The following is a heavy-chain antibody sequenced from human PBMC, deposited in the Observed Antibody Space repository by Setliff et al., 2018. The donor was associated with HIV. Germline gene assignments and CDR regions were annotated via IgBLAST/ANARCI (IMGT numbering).Heavy chain of an antibody. V-gene: IGHV3-7*01. CDR3: ARETMYDSRGYLSHYFDY. J-gene: IGHJ4*02. D-gene: IGHD3-22*01. Sequence: GGSLRLSCAASGFTFSDYWINWVRQAPGKGLEWVANINQDGSVEGYVDSVKGRFTISRDNSKNTLYLQMNSLRVEDTAVYYCARETMYDSRGYLSHYFDYWGQGTPVTVSS. CDR2: INQDGSVE. CDR1: GFTFSDYW.